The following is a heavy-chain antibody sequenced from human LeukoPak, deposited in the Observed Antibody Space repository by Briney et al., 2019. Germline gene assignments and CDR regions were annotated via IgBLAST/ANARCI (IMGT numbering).Heavy chain of an antibody. J-gene: IGHJ6*02. D-gene: IGHD3-9*01. Sequence: SETLSLTCSVSGGSIRSYYWSWIRQPAGKGLEWIGRVHRSGDTNYNPSLKSRLTMSVETSKNQISLRLRSVSAADTAVYYCARDDFEYSVHYGMDVWGQGTTVTVSS. CDR3: ARDDFEYSVHYGMDV. V-gene: IGHV4-4*07. CDR2: VHRSGDT. CDR1: GGSIRSYY.